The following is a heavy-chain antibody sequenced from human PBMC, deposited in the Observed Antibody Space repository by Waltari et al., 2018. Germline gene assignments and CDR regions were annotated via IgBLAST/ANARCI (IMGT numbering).Heavy chain of an antibody. CDR3: GDFTAFDY. Sequence: EVQLVESGGGLVEPGGSVRLSCPGSGFILSTAWMHWARQAPGKGLEWVGRIKSRITGGTTEYGAPVKGRFTISRDDSKDTVYLQKNSLKTEDTGVYYCGDFTAFDYWGQGSLVIVSS. CDR1: GFILSTAW. D-gene: IGHD2-8*02. J-gene: IGHJ4*02. CDR2: IKSRITGGTT. V-gene: IGHV3-15*01.